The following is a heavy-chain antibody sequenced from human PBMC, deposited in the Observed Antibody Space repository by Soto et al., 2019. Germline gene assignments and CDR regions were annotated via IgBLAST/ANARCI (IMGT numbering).Heavy chain of an antibody. J-gene: IGHJ4*02. CDR2: INHSGST. V-gene: IGHV4-34*01. D-gene: IGHD3-3*01. CDR3: ARGPPHSYYDFWSGYYSSAYFDY. CDR1: GGSFSGYY. Sequence: SETLSLTCAVYGGSFSGYYWSRIRQPPGKGLEWIGEINHSGSTNYNPSLKSRVTISVDTSKNQFSLKLSSVTAADTAVYYCARGPPHSYYDFWSGYYSSAYFDYWGQGTLVTVSS.